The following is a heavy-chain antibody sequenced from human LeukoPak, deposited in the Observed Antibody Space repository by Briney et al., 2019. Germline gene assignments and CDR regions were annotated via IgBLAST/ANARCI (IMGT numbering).Heavy chain of an antibody. CDR2: FDPEDGGT. D-gene: IGHD6-13*01. CDR3: ATPAAGTHYYYYGMDV. J-gene: IGHJ6*02. CDR1: GYTLTELS. V-gene: IGHV1-24*01. Sequence: ASVKVSCKVSGYTLTELSMHWVRQAPGKGLEWMGGFDPEDGGTIYAQKFQGRVTMTEDTSTDTAYMELSSLRSEDTAVYYCATPAAGTHYYYYGMDVWGQGTTVTVSS.